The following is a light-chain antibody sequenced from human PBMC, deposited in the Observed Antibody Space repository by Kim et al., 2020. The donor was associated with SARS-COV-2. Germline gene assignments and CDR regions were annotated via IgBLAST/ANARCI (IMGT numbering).Light chain of an antibody. J-gene: IGKJ2*01. V-gene: IGKV3-15*01. CDR3: QQYKNWPGT. CDR2: GAS. Sequence: SVSPGERATLSCRASQSVSSNLAWYQRKPGQAPRLLIYGASTRATGIPARFSGSGSGTEFNLTISSLQSEDFAVYYCQQYKNWPGTFGQGTKLEI. CDR1: QSVSSN.